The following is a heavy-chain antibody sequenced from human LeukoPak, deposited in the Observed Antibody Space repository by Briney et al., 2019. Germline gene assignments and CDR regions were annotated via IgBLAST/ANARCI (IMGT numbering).Heavy chain of an antibody. Sequence: GGSLRLSCAASGFTFSSYAMHWVRQAPGKGLEWVAVISYDGSNKYYADSVKGRFTISRDNSKNTLYLRMNSLRAEDTAVYYCARDVLPYYYYGMDVWGQGTTVTVSS. CDR3: ARDVLPYYYYGMDV. CDR1: GFTFSSYA. V-gene: IGHV3-30-3*01. CDR2: ISYDGSNK. J-gene: IGHJ6*02. D-gene: IGHD3-10*01.